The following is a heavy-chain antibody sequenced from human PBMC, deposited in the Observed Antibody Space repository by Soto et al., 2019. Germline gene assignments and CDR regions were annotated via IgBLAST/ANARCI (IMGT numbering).Heavy chain of an antibody. CDR1: GGSFSGYY. J-gene: IGHJ4*02. Sequence: PSETLSLTCAVYGGSFSGYYWSWIRQPPGKGLEWIGEINHSGSTNYNPSLKSRVTISVDTSKNQFSLKLSSVTAADTAVYYCARGQAIRYFDWLRHGNFDYWGQGTLVTVSS. CDR3: ARGQAIRYFDWLRHGNFDY. V-gene: IGHV4-34*01. D-gene: IGHD3-9*01. CDR2: INHSGST.